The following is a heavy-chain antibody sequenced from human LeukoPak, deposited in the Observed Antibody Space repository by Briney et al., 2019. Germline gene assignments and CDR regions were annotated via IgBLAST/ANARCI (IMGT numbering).Heavy chain of an antibody. D-gene: IGHD5-24*01. CDR3: ARSGDGYTD. Sequence: ASVKVSCKASGYSFTGYHIHWVRQAPGQGLEWMGWIDPDSGDTQYTQKYRGRVTMTRDTSISTAYMELSRLRSDDTAVFYCARSGDGYTDWGQGTLVTVSS. J-gene: IGHJ4*02. V-gene: IGHV1-2*02. CDR2: IDPDSGDT. CDR1: GYSFTGYH.